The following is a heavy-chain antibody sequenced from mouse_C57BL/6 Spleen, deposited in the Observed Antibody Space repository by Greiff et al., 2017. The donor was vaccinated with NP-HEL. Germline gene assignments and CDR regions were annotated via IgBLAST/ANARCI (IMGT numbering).Heavy chain of an antibody. CDR3: ARDDSRRYFDV. CDR1: GYAFTNYL. J-gene: IGHJ1*03. Sequence: VQLQQSGAELVRPGTSVKVSCKASGYAFTNYLIEWVKQRPGQGLEWIGVINPGSGGTNYNEKFKGKATLTADKSSSTAYMQLSSLTSEDSAVYFCARDDSRRYFDVWGTGTTVTVSS. CDR2: INPGSGGT. V-gene: IGHV1-54*01. D-gene: IGHD2-12*01.